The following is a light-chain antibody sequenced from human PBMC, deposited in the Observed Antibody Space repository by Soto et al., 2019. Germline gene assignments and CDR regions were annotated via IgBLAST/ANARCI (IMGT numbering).Light chain of an antibody. CDR1: TGAVTSSHY. CDR3: WLYYSGTSWV. CDR2: DTS. Sequence: QAVVTQEPSLTVSPGGTVTLTCGSTTGAVTSSHYPYWFQQKPGQAPRTLIYDTSNKHSWTPDRFSGSLLGGKAALTLAGAQTDDEADYYCWLYYSGTSWVFGGGTKLTVL. J-gene: IGLJ3*02. V-gene: IGLV7-46*01.